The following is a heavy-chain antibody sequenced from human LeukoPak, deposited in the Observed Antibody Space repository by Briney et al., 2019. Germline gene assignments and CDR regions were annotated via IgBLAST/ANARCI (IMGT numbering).Heavy chain of an antibody. V-gene: IGHV3-23*01. J-gene: IGHJ4*02. D-gene: IGHD4-23*01. CDR2: ISGSGGST. Sequence: GVSLTLSCAASGFTFSRYAMRWVRQAPATGLEWVSAISGSGGSTYYADSVKGLFTISRDNSKNTLYLQMNSLGAEDTAVYYCAKAPRWLPAGWGQGTLVTVSS. CDR3: AKAPRWLPAG. CDR1: GFTFSRYA.